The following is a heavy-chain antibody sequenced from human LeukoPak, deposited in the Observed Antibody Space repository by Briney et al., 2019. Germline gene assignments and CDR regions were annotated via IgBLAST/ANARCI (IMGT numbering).Heavy chain of an antibody. V-gene: IGHV3-21*01. J-gene: IGHJ6*04. Sequence: GXSLRXXCAASGFTFSSYSMNWVRQAPGKGLEWVSAISGSGGNTYYADSVKGRFTISRDNAKNSLYLQMNSLRAEDTAVYYCAELGITMIGGVWGKGTTVTISS. CDR3: AELGITMIGGV. D-gene: IGHD3-10*02. CDR2: ISGSGGNT. CDR1: GFTFSSYS.